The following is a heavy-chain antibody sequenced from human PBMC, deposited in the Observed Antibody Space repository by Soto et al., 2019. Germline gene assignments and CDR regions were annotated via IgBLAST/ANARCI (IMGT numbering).Heavy chain of an antibody. CDR1: GFTFSNAW. D-gene: IGHD3-10*02. CDR2: IKSKTEGGTT. J-gene: IGHJ4*02. CDR3: CTGVDIVRCVALAY. V-gene: IGHV3-15*07. Sequence: EVQLVEAGGGLVKPGGSLRVSCAASGFTFSNAWMLWVRQAPGKGPEWVGRIKSKTEGGTTDYNTLMKDRVTISREDSKNTLYLEMSSLDIEDTAVDYCCTGVDIVRCVALAYWGQGVLVTVSS.